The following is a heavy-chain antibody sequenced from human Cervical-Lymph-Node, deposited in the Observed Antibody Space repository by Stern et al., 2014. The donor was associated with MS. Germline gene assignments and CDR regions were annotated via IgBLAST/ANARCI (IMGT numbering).Heavy chain of an antibody. CDR3: ARERLRDFNDYHFDS. D-gene: IGHD4-11*01. V-gene: IGHV1-18*01. CDR1: GYTFTTPNYG. J-gene: IGHJ4*02. CDR2: ISSYNGNT. Sequence: QVQLGQSGPEVRQPGASVRVSCKASGYTFTTPNYGIAWVREAPGLGLEWIGWISSYNGNTVYAQKLQDRVTMTTETSTSTAYMELRSLRSDDTAFYYCARERLRDFNDYHFDSWGQGTLVTVSS.